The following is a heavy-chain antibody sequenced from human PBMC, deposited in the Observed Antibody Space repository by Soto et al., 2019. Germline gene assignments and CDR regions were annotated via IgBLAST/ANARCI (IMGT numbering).Heavy chain of an antibody. CDR3: ASPLEWLLAYSFDS. V-gene: IGHV3-23*01. D-gene: IGHD3-3*01. CDR1: GFTFSSYA. J-gene: IGHJ4*02. Sequence: GGSLRLSCAASGFTFSSYAMSWVRQAPGKGLEWVSAISGSGGSTYYAASVKGRFTISRATSKNTLYLQMTSLRAEDTAVYYCASPLEWLLAYSFDSGGQGTLV. CDR2: ISGSGGST.